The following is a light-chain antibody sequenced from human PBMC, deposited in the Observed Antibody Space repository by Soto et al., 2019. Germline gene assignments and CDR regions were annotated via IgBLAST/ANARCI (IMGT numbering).Light chain of an antibody. CDR3: QQRRNWLLS. Sequence: EIVLTQSPATLSLSPGQRATLSCRASQSIRSYLAWYQQKPGQAPRLLIYDASNRATGIPARFSGSGSGTDFTLTISSLEPEDFAVYYCQQRRNWLLSFGGGTKVDIK. CDR1: QSIRSY. V-gene: IGKV3-11*01. J-gene: IGKJ4*01. CDR2: DAS.